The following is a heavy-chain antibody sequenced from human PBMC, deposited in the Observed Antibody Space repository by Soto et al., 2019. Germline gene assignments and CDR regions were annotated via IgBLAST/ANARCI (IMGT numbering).Heavy chain of an antibody. D-gene: IGHD3-10*01. CDR1: GDSSISCCHY. V-gene: IGHV4-31*03. CDR2: IYYSGST. CDR3: ARDVMVRGALDY. Sequence: TVSGDSSISCCHYCRRIRQHPGKGLEWIGYIYYSGSTYYNPSLKSRVTISVDTSKNQFSLKLSSVTAAVTAVYYCARDVMVRGALDYGGQGTLLTVSS. J-gene: IGHJ4*02.